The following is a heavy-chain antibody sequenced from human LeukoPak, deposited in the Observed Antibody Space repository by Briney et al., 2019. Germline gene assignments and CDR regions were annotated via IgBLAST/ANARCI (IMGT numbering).Heavy chain of an antibody. D-gene: IGHD6-6*01. CDR1: GFTFSGSW. J-gene: IGHJ3*01. CDR3: ARSSYSSSSSV. CDR2: INSDGSEG. Sequence: GGSLRLSCAVSGFTFSGSWMSWSRQAPGKGLEWVARINSDGSEGYYADVVKGRFTISRDNAKNSLYLQINSLRAEDTAVYYCARSSYSSSSSVWGQGTMVTVSS. V-gene: IGHV3-7*03.